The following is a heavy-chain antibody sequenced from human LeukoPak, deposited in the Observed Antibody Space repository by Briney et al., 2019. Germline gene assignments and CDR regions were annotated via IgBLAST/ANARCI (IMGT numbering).Heavy chain of an antibody. CDR3: ARHTPYYYGSGSYYGGKQFDY. CDR2: IYYSGST. CDR1: GGSISSSSYY. Sequence: SETLSLTCTVPGGSISSSSYYWGWIRQPPGKGLEWIGSIYYSGSTYYNPSLKSRVTISVDTSKNQFSLKLSSVTAADTAVYYCARHTPYYYGSGSYYGGKQFDYWGQGTLVTVSS. V-gene: IGHV4-39*01. J-gene: IGHJ4*02. D-gene: IGHD3-10*01.